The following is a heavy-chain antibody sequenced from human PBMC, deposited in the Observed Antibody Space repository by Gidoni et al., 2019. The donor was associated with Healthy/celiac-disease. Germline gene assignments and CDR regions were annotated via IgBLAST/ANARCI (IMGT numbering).Heavy chain of an antibody. CDR1: GDSVSSNSAA. D-gene: IGHD3-16*02. V-gene: IGHV6-1*01. J-gene: IGHJ4*02. CDR3: ARGVWGRYRLFDY. CDR2: TYYRDKWYK. Sequence: QVQLQQSGPGLVQPSQTLSLPCSLSGDSVSSNSAAWNWIRQSPSRGLEWLGRTYYRDKWYKDYAVSVKSRITIKPDTSKNQCSLQLNSGTPEDTAVYDCARGVWGRYRLFDYWGQGTLVTVSS.